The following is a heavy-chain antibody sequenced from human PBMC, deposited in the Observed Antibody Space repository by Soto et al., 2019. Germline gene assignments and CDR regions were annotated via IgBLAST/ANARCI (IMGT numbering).Heavy chain of an antibody. D-gene: IGHD3-3*01. CDR1: GFTFSSYA. CDR3: AKTYYDFWSGYYPSRY. CDR2: ISGSGGST. J-gene: IGHJ4*02. V-gene: IGHV3-23*01. Sequence: GGSLRLSCAASGFTFSSYAMSWVRQAPGKGLEWVSAISGSGGSTYYADSVKGRFTISRDNSKNTLYLQMNSLRAEDTAVYYCAKTYYDFWSGYYPSRYWGQGTLVTVSS.